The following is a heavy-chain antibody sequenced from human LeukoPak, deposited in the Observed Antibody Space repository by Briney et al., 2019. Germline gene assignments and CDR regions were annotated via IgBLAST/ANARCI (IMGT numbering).Heavy chain of an antibody. CDR2: IIPIFGTA. V-gene: IGHV1-69*06. CDR3: ARGLVRGCSYGLVSFDY. J-gene: IGHJ4*02. Sequence: SVKLSCKASGATFSSYAISWVRQPPGQGLEWMGGIIPIFGTANYAQKFQGRVTITADKSTSTAYMELSSLRSEDTAVCYCARGLVRGCSYGLVSFDYWGQGTLVTVSS. CDR1: GATFSSYA. D-gene: IGHD5-18*01.